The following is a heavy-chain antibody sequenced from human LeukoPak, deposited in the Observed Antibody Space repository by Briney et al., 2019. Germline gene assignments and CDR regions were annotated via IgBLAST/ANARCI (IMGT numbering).Heavy chain of an antibody. Sequence: GGSLRLSCAASGFTFSNAWMSWVRQAPGKGLEWVGRIKSKTDGGTTDYAAPVEGRLTISRDDSKNTLYLQMNSLKTEDTAVYYCTTSIMITFGGVIVRRLFDYWGQGTLVTVSS. CDR3: TTSIMITFGGVIVRRLFDY. D-gene: IGHD3-16*02. CDR1: GFTFSNAW. CDR2: IKSKTDGGTT. J-gene: IGHJ4*02. V-gene: IGHV3-15*01.